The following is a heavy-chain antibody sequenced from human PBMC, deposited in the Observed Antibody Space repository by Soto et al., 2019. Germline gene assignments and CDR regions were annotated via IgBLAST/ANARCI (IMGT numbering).Heavy chain of an antibody. CDR1: GGSISSGGYY. Sequence: QVQLQESGPGLVKPTQTLSLTCTVSGGSISSGGYYWSWIRQHPGKGLEWIGYMFHSGSTYYNPSLRSRVTTSVDTSKNQFSLKLSSVTAADTAVYYCARGGDYDNYFDYWGQGTLVTVSS. CDR2: MFHSGST. J-gene: IGHJ4*02. D-gene: IGHD3-22*01. V-gene: IGHV4-31*03. CDR3: ARGGDYDNYFDY.